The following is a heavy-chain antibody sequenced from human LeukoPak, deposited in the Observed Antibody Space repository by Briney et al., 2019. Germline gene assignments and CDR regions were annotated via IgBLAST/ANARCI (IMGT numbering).Heavy chain of an antibody. D-gene: IGHD3-16*01. V-gene: IGHV4-31*03. CDR2: IYYSGST. J-gene: IGHJ4*02. Sequence: SETLSLTCTVSGGSISSGGYYWSWIRQHPGKGLEWIGYIYYSGSTYYNPSLKSRVTISVDTSKNQFSLKLSSVTAADTAVYYCARRRGELYYFDYWGQGTLVTVSS. CDR1: GGSISSGGYY. CDR3: ARRRGELYYFDY.